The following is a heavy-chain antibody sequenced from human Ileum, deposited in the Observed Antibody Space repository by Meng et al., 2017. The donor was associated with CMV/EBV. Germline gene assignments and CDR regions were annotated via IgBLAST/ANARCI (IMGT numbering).Heavy chain of an antibody. J-gene: IGHJ4*02. V-gene: IGHV5-51*01. CDR2: INPVDSET. Sequence: GSTFTSSWIGWVRQRPGKGLELVGIINPVDSETRYRPSFQGQVNISADKSITTAYLQWNSLKASDSAMYYCARQGCTTTSCHTIESWGQGTLVTVSS. CDR1: GSTFTSSW. CDR3: ARQGCTTTSCHTIES. D-gene: IGHD2-2*01.